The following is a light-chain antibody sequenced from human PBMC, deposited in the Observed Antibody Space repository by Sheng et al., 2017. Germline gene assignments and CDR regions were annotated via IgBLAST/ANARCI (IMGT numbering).Light chain of an antibody. V-gene: IGKV1-33*01. J-gene: IGKJ1*01. Sequence: DIQMTQSPSSLSAFVGDRVIITCQASQDIRKSLNWYQHIPGKAPKLLIYDASNLETGVPSKFSGSGSGTNFTFTISSLQPEDVATYYCQQYDNLLTWTFGQ. CDR2: DAS. CDR1: QDIRKS. CDR3: QQYDNLLTWT.